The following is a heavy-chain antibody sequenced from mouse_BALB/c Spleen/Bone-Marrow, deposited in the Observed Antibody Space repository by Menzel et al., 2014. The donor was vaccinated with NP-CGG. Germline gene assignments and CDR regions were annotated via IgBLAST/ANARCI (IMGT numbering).Heavy chain of an antibody. J-gene: IGHJ1*01. CDR1: GYTLTSYY. D-gene: IGHD1-1*01. V-gene: IGHV1S81*02. CDR3: TRSNYGYWFFDV. Sequence: VQLQQSGAELVKPGASVKLSCKASGYTLTSYYMYWVKQRPGQGLEWIGEINPSNGGTNFNEKFKSKATLTVDKSSNTAYVQLSSLTSEDSAVYHCTRSNYGYWFFDVWGAGTTVTVSS. CDR2: INPSNGGT.